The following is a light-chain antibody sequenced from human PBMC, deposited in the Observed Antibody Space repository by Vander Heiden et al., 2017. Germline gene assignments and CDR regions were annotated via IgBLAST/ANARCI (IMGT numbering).Light chain of an antibody. CDR2: STS. V-gene: IGLV7-43*01. J-gene: IGLJ3*02. Sequence: QTVVTQEPSLTVSPGGTVTLTCASSTGAVTSGYYPNWFQQKPGQAPRALMYSTSNKHSWTPARFSGSLLGGKAALTLSGVQPEDEAEYYCLLYYGGACVFGGGTKMTVL. CDR3: LLYYGGACV. CDR1: TGAVTSGYY.